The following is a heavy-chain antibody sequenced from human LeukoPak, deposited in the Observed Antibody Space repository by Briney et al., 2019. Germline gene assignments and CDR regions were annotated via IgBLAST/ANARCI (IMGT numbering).Heavy chain of an antibody. Sequence: ASVKVSCKVSGYTLAELSMHWVRQAPGKGLEWMGGFDPEDGETIYAQKFQGRVTMTEDTSTDTAYMELSSLRSEDTAVYYCATQFKATVDAFDIWGQGTMVTVSS. CDR1: GYTLAELS. V-gene: IGHV1-24*01. D-gene: IGHD4-17*01. J-gene: IGHJ3*02. CDR2: FDPEDGET. CDR3: ATQFKATVDAFDI.